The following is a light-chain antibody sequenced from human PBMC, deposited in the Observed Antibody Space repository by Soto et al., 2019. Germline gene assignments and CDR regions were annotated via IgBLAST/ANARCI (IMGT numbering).Light chain of an antibody. J-gene: IGLJ1*01. CDR1: SSDVGGYNY. Sequence: QSALTQPASVSGSPGQSVTISCTGTSSDVGGYNYVSWYQQHPGKVPKLMIYDVSDRPSGVSNRFSGSKAGNTASLTISGLQAEDEADYYCSSFAGSTSDVFVSGTKLTVL. CDR3: SSFAGSTSDV. CDR2: DVS. V-gene: IGLV2-14*03.